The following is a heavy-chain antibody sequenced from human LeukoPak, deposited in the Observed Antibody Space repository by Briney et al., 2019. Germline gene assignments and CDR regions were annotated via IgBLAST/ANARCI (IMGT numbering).Heavy chain of an antibody. Sequence: PGGSLRLSCAASGFTFSSYSMNWVRQPQGKGLEWVSSISSSGSYIYYADSVKGRFSISRDSAKNSLYLQMNSLRAEDTAVYYCARGPQFCSGGSCYGYYFDYWGQGTLVTVSS. CDR1: GFTFSSYS. CDR3: ARGPQFCSGGSCYGYYFDY. CDR2: ISSSGSYI. J-gene: IGHJ4*02. V-gene: IGHV3-21*01. D-gene: IGHD2-15*01.